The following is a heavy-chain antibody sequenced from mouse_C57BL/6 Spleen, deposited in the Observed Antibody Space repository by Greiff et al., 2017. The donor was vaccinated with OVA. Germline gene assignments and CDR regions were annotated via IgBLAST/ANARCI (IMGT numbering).Heavy chain of an antibody. J-gene: IGHJ2*01. CDR1: GYAFSSSW. CDR2: ISPGDGDT. Sequence: VQLPQSGPELVKPGASVKISCKASGYAFSSSWMNWVKQRPGKGLEWLGRISPGDGDTNYNGKFKGKATLTADKSSSTAYMQLSSLTSEDSAVYFCARLITTVVAEKNFDYWGQGTTLTVSS. CDR3: ARLITTVVAEKNFDY. D-gene: IGHD1-1*01. V-gene: IGHV1-82*01.